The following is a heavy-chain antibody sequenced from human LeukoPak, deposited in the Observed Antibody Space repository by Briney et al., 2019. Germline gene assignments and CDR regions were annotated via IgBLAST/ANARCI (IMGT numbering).Heavy chain of an antibody. CDR2: IRYDGSNK. D-gene: IGHD2-2*01. CDR1: GSTFSSYG. J-gene: IGHJ4*02. Sequence: PGGSLRLSCAASGSTFSSYGMHWVRQAPGKGLEWVAFIRYDGSNKYYAGSVKGRFTISRDNSKNTLYLQMNSLRAEDTAVYYCAKGFGGSTSSYFDYWGQGTLVTVSS. V-gene: IGHV3-30*02. CDR3: AKGFGGSTSSYFDY.